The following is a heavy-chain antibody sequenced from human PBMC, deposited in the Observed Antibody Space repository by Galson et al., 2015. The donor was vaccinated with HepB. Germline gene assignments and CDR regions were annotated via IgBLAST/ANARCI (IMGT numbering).Heavy chain of an antibody. J-gene: IGHJ3*02. CDR2: IGGSGITT. CDR3: ARPKWATVIAFDI. V-gene: IGHV3-23*01. CDR1: GFTFKKFA. D-gene: IGHD4-17*01. Sequence: SLRLSCAGYGFTFKKFAMRWVRQAPGKGLEWVSGIGGSGITTYYADSVKGRFTISRDDSKNTLYLQMNSLRAEDTAVYYCARPKWATVIAFDIWGQGTMATVSS.